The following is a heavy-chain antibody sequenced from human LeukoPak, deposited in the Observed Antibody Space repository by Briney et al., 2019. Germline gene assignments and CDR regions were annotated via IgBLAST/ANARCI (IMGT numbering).Heavy chain of an antibody. Sequence: PSETLSLTCTVSGGSISSYYWSWIRQPPGKGLEWIGYIYYSGSTNYNPSLKSRVTISVDTSKNQFSLKLSSVTAADTAVYYCARSATVTRAFDYWGQGTLVTVSS. CDR1: GGSISSYY. D-gene: IGHD4-17*01. V-gene: IGHV4-59*01. CDR3: ARSATVTRAFDY. CDR2: IYYSGST. J-gene: IGHJ4*02.